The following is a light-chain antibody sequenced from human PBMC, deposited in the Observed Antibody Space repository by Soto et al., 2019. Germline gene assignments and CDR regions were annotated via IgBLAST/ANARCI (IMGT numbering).Light chain of an antibody. Sequence: QSALTQPASVSGSPGQSITIYCTGTSSDVGGYNYVSWYQQHPDKAPKLIIYEVSNRPSGVSIRFSGSKSANTASLTISGLHAEDEADYYCSSYTTTYTVLFGGGTKLTVL. J-gene: IGLJ2*01. CDR1: SSDVGGYNY. CDR2: EVS. CDR3: SSYTTTYTVL. V-gene: IGLV2-14*01.